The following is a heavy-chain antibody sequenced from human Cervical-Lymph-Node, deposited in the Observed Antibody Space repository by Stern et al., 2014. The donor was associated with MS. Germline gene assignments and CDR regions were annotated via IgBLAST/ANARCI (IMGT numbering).Heavy chain of an antibody. D-gene: IGHD2-2*01. J-gene: IGHJ4*02. V-gene: IGHV3-15*01. Sequence: EEQLVESGGGFVKPGESLRLSCAASGSTFRNAWINWVRQTPGKGLEWVGRIKSKSAGETTDYAAPVKGRFTISRDDSNNTLYLQMNSLKTEDTAVYYCTTDLVYADYWGQGTLVTVSS. CDR1: GSTFRNAW. CDR3: TTDLVYADY. CDR2: IKSKSAGETT.